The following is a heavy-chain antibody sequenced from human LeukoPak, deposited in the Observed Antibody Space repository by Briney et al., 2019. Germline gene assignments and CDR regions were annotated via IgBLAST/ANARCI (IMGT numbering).Heavy chain of an antibody. CDR2: IYPADYDT. Sequence: GESVKISCRVSGYDFTSYWIAWVRQMPGRGLEWMGFIYPADYDTRYSPSFQGQVTISADRSVTTAYLQWSSLKASDTAVYFCARGLGYSTSSIPFDSWGQGTLVTVSS. V-gene: IGHV5-51*01. J-gene: IGHJ4*02. CDR3: ARGLGYSTSSIPFDS. CDR1: GYDFTSYW. D-gene: IGHD6-6*01.